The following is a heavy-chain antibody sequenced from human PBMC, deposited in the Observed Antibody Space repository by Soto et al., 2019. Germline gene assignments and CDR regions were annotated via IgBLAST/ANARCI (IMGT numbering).Heavy chain of an antibody. CDR1: GYSFTSYG. J-gene: IGHJ4*02. V-gene: IGHV1-18*04. Sequence: GASVKVSCKASGYSFTSYGISWVRQAPGQGPEWMGWISGHNGNTNHPQSLQGRVTMTTDTSRNTAYMELRSLRSDDTAVYYCARHRFNYSDDTVYYYFDSWGQGTLVTVSS. D-gene: IGHD3-9*01. CDR2: ISGHNGNT. CDR3: ARHRFNYSDDTVYYYFDS.